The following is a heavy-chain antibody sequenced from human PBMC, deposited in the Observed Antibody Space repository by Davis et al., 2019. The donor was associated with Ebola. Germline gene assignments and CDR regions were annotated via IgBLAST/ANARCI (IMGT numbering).Heavy chain of an antibody. CDR2: ISGSGGST. J-gene: IGHJ4*02. D-gene: IGHD5-18*01. CDR1: GGSISSYY. CDR3: AKFGGQGPYSYGPVDY. Sequence: PGGSLRLSCTVSGGSISSYYWSWVRQAPGKGLEWVSAISGSGGSTYYADSVKGRFTISRDNSKNTLYLQMNSLRAEDTAVYYCAKFGGQGPYSYGPVDYWGQGTLVTVSS. V-gene: IGHV3-23*01.